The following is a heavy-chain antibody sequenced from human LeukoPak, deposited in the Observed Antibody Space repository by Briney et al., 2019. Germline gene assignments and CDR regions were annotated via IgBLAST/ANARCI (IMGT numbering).Heavy chain of an antibody. CDR3: ARARREGSGSSSPPWFDP. Sequence: SETLSLTCAVYGGSFRGYYWSWIRQPPGKGLQWIGEINHSGSTNYNPSLKSRVTISVDTSKNQFSLKLSSVTAADTAVYYCARARREGSGSSSPPWFDPWGQGTLVTVSS. D-gene: IGHD3-10*01. V-gene: IGHV4-34*01. J-gene: IGHJ5*02. CDR2: INHSGST. CDR1: GGSFRGYY.